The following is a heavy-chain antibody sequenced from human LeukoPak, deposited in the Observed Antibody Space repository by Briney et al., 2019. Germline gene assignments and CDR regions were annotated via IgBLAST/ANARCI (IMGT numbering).Heavy chain of an antibody. V-gene: IGHV4-34*01. CDR2: INHSGST. Sequence: SETLSLTCAVYGGSFSGYYWSWIRQPPGKGLEWIGEINHSGSTNYNPSLKSRVTISVDTSKNQFSLKLSSVTAADTAVYYCARAGGFFSPFGYWGQGTLVTVSS. D-gene: IGHD3-3*01. CDR1: GGSFSGYY. CDR3: ARAGGFFSPFGY. J-gene: IGHJ4*02.